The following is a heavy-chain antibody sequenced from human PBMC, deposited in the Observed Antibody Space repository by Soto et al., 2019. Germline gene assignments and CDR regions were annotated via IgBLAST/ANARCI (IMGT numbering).Heavy chain of an antibody. V-gene: IGHV1-69*12. J-gene: IGHJ2*01. Sequence: QVQLVQSGAEVKKPGSSVKVSCKASGGTFSSYAISWVRQAPGQGLEWMGGIIPIFGTVNYAQKFQGRVTITADESTSTAYMELNSLRSEDTAVYYCARGNHRWLQLWYFDLWGRGTLVTVSS. CDR1: GGTFSSYA. D-gene: IGHD5-12*01. CDR3: ARGNHRWLQLWYFDL. CDR2: IIPIFGTV.